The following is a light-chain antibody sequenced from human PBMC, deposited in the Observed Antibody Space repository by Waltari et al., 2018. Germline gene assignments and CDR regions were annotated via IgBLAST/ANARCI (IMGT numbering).Light chain of an antibody. CDR2: EVP. CDR1: SSAVGAYNY. Sequence: QSALTQPASVPGSPGQSITLSCTGTSSAVGAYNYVSWYQHHASKAPKLFLSEVPSRPSGLPDRFAGSKSGNTASLTISGLQAEDEADYYCNSYTRSAVYVFGTGTTVTVL. J-gene: IGLJ1*01. CDR3: NSYTRSAVYV. V-gene: IGLV2-14*01.